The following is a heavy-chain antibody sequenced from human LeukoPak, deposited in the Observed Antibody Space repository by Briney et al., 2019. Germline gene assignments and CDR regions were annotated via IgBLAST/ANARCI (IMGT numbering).Heavy chain of an antibody. CDR1: GGTFSSYA. Sequence: SVKVSCKASGGTFSSYAISWVRQAPGQGLEWMGGIIPIFGTANYAQKFQGRVTITADESTSTAYMELSSLRSEDTAVYYCARESPFFGVVFVLDYWGQGTLVTVSS. D-gene: IGHD3-3*01. V-gene: IGHV1-69*13. CDR2: IIPIFGTA. J-gene: IGHJ4*02. CDR3: ARESPFFGVVFVLDY.